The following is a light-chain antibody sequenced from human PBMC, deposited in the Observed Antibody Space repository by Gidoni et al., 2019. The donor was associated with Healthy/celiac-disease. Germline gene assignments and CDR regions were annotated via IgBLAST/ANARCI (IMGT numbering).Light chain of an antibody. Sequence: DIQMTQSPSTLSASVGDRVTITCRASQSISSWLAWYHQKPGKAPKLLIYEASSLESGVPSRLRGSGSGTEFTLTISILQPYDFATYYCQQYNSYSWTFGQGTKVEIK. CDR2: EAS. CDR1: QSISSW. J-gene: IGKJ1*01. CDR3: QQYNSYSWT. V-gene: IGKV1-5*01.